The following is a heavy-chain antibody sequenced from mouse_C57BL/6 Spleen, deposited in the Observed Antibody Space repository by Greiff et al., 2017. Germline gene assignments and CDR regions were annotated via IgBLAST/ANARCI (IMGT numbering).Heavy chain of an antibody. CDR2: ISSGSSTI. CDR3: ARPELGAWFAD. CDR1: GFTFSDYG. J-gene: IGHJ3*01. Sequence: DVHLVESGGGLVKPGGSLKLSCAASGFTFSDYGMHWVRQAPEKGLEWVAYISSGSSTIYYADTVKGRFTISRDNAKNTLFLQMTSLRSEDTAMYYCARPELGAWFADWGQGTLVTVSA. V-gene: IGHV5-17*01. D-gene: IGHD4-1*01.